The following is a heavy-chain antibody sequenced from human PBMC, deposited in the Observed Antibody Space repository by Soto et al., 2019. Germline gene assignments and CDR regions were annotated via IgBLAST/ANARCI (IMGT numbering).Heavy chain of an antibody. J-gene: IGHJ3*02. V-gene: IGHV1-69*01. D-gene: IGHD3-10*01. Sequence: QVQLVQSGAEVKKPGSSVKVSCQASGGTFSSYAISWLRQAPGQGLAWMGGIIPIFGTANYAQKFQGRVTITADESTSTAYMELSSLRSEDTGVYYCARDLHGSGSYGYSFDIWGQGTMVTVSS. CDR1: GGTFSSYA. CDR2: IIPIFGTA. CDR3: ARDLHGSGSYGYSFDI.